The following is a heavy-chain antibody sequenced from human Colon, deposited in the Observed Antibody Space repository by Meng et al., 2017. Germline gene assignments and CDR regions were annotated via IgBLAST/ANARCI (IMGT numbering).Heavy chain of an antibody. CDR2: INHSGST. CDR3: ARGIPFEGPYYGY. V-gene: IGHV4-34*01. Sequence: QNGVAGLLKSSETLSLNIVVYGGSFSGYYWRGIRHPPGKGLAWIGEINHSGSTNYNPSLKSRVTISVDTSKNQFSLKLSSVTAADTAVYYCARGIPFEGPYYGYWGQGTLVTVYS. J-gene: IGHJ4*02. D-gene: IGHD3-16*01. CDR1: GGSFSGYY.